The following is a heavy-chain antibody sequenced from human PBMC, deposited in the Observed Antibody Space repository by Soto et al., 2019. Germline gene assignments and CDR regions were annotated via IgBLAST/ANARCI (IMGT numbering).Heavy chain of an antibody. CDR1: GDSISTNSYS. CDR3: ARDFFDSSDYTTNWFDP. D-gene: IGHD3-22*01. V-gene: IGHV4-39*01. J-gene: IGHJ5*02. Sequence: SETLSLTCTVSGDSISTNSYSWGWIRQPPGQGLEWIGLFYHTGNAYYNPSLKSRVTISVDTSKNQFSLKLTSVTAADAALYYCARDFFDSSDYTTNWFDPWGQGTLVTVSS. CDR2: FYHTGNA.